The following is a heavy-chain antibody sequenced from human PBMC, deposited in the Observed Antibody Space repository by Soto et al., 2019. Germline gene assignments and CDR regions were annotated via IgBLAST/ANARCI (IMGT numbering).Heavy chain of an antibody. Sequence: QVQLVQSGAEVKKPGASVKLSCRTSGYTFTQYYINWVRQAPGQGLEWLGIINPASGSTNYAQDFQGRVTLTMDTSTTTVYMDLSGLRAEDTAIFYCARDLAAGDHWGQGTLVTVSS. CDR1: GYTFTQYY. CDR3: ARDLAAGDH. V-gene: IGHV1-46*01. D-gene: IGHD6-13*01. CDR2: INPASGST. J-gene: IGHJ4*02.